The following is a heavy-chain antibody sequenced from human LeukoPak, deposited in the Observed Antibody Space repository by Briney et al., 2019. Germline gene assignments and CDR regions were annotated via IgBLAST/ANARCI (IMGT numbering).Heavy chain of an antibody. V-gene: IGHV4-59*08. CDR1: GGSISSYY. J-gene: IGHJ6*02. D-gene: IGHD4-17*01. Sequence: SETLSLTCTVSGGSISSYYWSWIRQPPGKGLEWIGYIYYSGSTNYNPSLKSRVTISVDTSKNQFSLKLSSVTAADTAVYYCARLRDYGDPGAALRKSYYYGMDVWGQGTTVTVSS. CDR2: IYYSGST. CDR3: ARLRDYGDPGAALRKSYYYGMDV.